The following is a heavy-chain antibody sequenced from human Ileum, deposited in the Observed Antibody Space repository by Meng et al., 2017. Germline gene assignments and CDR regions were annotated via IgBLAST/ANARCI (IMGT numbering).Heavy chain of an antibody. D-gene: IGHD3-10*01. Sequence: QVQLVESGGGLVKPGGSLRLSCAASGFTFSDYYMSWIRQAPGKGLEWVSYISSSGSTIYYADSVKGRFTISRDNSKNTLYLQMNSLTPEDTAVYYCAREPSFGEHDYWGQGTLVTVSS. CDR2: ISSSGSTI. V-gene: IGHV3-11*04. CDR1: GFTFSDYY. CDR3: AREPSFGEHDY. J-gene: IGHJ4*02.